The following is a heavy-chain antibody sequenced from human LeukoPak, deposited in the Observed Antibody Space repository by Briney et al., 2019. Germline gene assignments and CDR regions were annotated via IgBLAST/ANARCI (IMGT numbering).Heavy chain of an antibody. CDR2: IYYSGST. Sequence: PSETLSLTCTVSGGSISSSSYYWGWIRQPPGKGLEWIGSIYYSGSTYYNPSLKSRVTISVDTSKNQFSLKLSSVTAADTAVYYCARLGWEQTTDYYYGMDVWGQGTTVTVSS. D-gene: IGHD4-23*01. CDR3: ARLGWEQTTDYYYGMDV. V-gene: IGHV4-39*07. J-gene: IGHJ6*02. CDR1: GGSISSSSYY.